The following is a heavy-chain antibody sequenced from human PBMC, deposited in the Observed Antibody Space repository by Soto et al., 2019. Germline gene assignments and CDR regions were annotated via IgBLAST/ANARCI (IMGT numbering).Heavy chain of an antibody. CDR1: GFAFSSYT. V-gene: IGHV3-21*06. CDR2: ISSGGDST. CDR3: ARDVSLLVILDS. J-gene: IGHJ5*02. Sequence: GGSLRLSCAASGFAFSSYTMNWVRQAPGKGLEWISSISSGGDSTHYAVSVQGLFTVTRDSAKNSMFLQMHSLRVEDTAVYYCARDVSLLVILDSWGQGTLVTVSS. D-gene: IGHD2-15*01.